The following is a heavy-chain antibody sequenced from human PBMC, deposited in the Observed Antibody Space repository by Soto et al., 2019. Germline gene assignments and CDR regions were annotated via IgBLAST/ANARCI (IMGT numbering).Heavy chain of an antibody. CDR3: AMGLPAAGPLDY. D-gene: IGHD6-13*01. J-gene: IGHJ4*02. CDR1: GFTFSSSA. CDR2: ISGSGGTP. Sequence: EVQLLGSGGGLVQPGGSLRLSCAASGFTFSSSAMSWVRQAPGRGLEWFSTISGSGGTPYYADSVKGRFTISRDNSKNTLYLVLNSLRAEDTAVYYCAMGLPAAGPLDYWGQGTLVTVSS. V-gene: IGHV3-23*01.